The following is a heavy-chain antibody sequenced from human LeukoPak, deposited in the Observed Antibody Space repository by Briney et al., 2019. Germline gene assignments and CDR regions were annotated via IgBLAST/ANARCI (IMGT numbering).Heavy chain of an antibody. V-gene: IGHV4-31*03. CDR1: GGSISTGGYY. CDR3: ARMPSGRLRDWYFDL. CDR2: IYHSGST. J-gene: IGHJ2*01. D-gene: IGHD2-21*01. Sequence: PSETLSLTCTVSGGSISTGGYYWNWIRQHPGKGLEWIGFIYHSGSTSYNPSLKSRVTISVDTSKNQFSLKLSSVTAADTAVYYCARMPSGRLRDWYFDLWGRGTLVTVSS.